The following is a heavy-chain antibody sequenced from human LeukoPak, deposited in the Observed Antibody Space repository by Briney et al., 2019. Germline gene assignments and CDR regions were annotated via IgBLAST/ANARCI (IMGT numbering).Heavy chain of an antibody. D-gene: IGHD6-19*01. CDR1: GGSISSGGYY. J-gene: IGHJ2*01. CDR3: ARQVAGSGWGVGGGSFDL. CDR2: IFHSGST. V-gene: IGHV4-39*01. Sequence: SETLSLTCTVSGGSISSGGYYWGWIRRPPGKGLEWIGSIFHSGSTYYNPSLHSRVTISVDTSKNQFSLKLSSVTAADTAVYYCARQVAGSGWGVGGGSFDLWGRGTLVTASS.